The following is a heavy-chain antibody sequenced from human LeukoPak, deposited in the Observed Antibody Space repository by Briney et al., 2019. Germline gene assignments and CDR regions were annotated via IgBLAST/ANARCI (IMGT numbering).Heavy chain of an antibody. CDR1: GFTFSSYA. D-gene: IGHD4-17*01. V-gene: IGHV3-23*01. CDR2: ISGSGGST. J-gene: IGHJ2*01. Sequence: GGSLRLSCAASGFTFSSYAMSWVRQAPGKGLEWVSAISGSGGSTYYADSVKGRFTTSRDNSKNTLYLQMNSLRAEDTAVYYCAKEWDDYGDYDWYFDLWGRGTLVTVSS. CDR3: AKEWDDYGDYDWYFDL.